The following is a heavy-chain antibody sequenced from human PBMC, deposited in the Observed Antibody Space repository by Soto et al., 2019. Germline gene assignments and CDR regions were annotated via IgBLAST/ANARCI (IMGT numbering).Heavy chain of an antibody. Sequence: ASVKVSCKASGGTFSSYTISWVRQAPGQGLEWMGRIIPILGIANYAQKFQGRVTITADKSTSTAYMELSSLRSEDTAVYYCARGTIYYGVPIYYFDYWGQGTLVTVSS. V-gene: IGHV1-69*02. CDR2: IIPILGIA. D-gene: IGHD4-17*01. CDR3: ARGTIYYGVPIYYFDY. J-gene: IGHJ4*02. CDR1: GGTFSSYT.